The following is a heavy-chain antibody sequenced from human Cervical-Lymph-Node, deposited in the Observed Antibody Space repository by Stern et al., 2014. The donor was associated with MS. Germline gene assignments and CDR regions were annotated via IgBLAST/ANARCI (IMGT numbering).Heavy chain of an antibody. D-gene: IGHD6-19*01. CDR1: GGTFSSYA. V-gene: IGHV1-69*01. CDR3: ATLKVAVADNETPA. CDR2: IIPIFGTA. Sequence: QLEESGAEVKKPGSSVKVSCKASGGTFSSYAISWVRQAPGQGLEWMGGIIPIFGTANSAQKFQGRVTITADESTSTAYMELSSLRSEDTAVYYCATLKVAVADNETPAWGQGTLVTVSS. J-gene: IGHJ4*02.